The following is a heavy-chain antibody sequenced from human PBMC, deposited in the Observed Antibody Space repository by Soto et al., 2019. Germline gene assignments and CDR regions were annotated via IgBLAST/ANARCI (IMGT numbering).Heavy chain of an antibody. CDR2: ISYDGINK. CDR1: GFTFSTYG. CDR3: AKDQGGYLSVFDY. Sequence: LGGSLRLSCAASGFTFSTYGMHWVRQAPGKGLEWVAVISYDGINKYYADSVKGRFTISRDSSKNTLFLQMNSLRAEDTAIYYCAKDQGGYLSVFDYWGQGTLVTVSS. V-gene: IGHV3-30*18. D-gene: IGHD5-12*01. J-gene: IGHJ4*02.